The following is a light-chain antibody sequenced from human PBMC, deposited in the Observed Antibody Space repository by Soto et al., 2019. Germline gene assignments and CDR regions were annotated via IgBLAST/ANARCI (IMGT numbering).Light chain of an antibody. CDR2: AAS. J-gene: IGKJ1*01. V-gene: IGKV1-39*01. CDR3: QQSYSTPWT. CDR1: QSVRSY. Sequence: EIQMTQSASSVSASVSERVTITCLASQSVRSYLNWYQQKPGKAPKLLIFAASSLQSGTPPRFSGSGSGTDFTLTISTLQPEDFATYYCQQSYSTPWTFGQGTKVDVK.